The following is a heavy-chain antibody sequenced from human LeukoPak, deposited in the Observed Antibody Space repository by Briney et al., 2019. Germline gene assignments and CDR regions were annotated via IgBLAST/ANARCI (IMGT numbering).Heavy chain of an antibody. CDR3: ARDRDYGFTY. CDR2: IGGTHDTI. V-gene: IGHV3-48*01. Sequence: PGGSLRLSCAASGFTFSTYGMNWVRQAPGKGLEWISYIGGTHDTIIYADSVKGRFTISRDNAKNSLFLQMSSLRAEDTAVYYCARDRDYGFTYWGQGTLVTVSS. CDR1: GFTFSTYG. D-gene: IGHD4-17*01. J-gene: IGHJ4*02.